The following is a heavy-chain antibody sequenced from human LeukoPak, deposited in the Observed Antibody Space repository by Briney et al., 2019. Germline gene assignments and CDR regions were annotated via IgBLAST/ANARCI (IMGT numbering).Heavy chain of an antibody. D-gene: IGHD1-26*01. Sequence: PGGSLRLSCAASGFTFSDYYMNWIRQAPGKGLEWVSYISSSSSYTNYADSVKGRFTISGDNAKKSLYLQMNSLRAEDTAVYYCARDTGIVGATHSSWFDPWGQGTLVTVSS. CDR2: ISSSSSYT. V-gene: IGHV3-11*05. CDR1: GFTFSDYY. CDR3: ARDTGIVGATHSSWFDP. J-gene: IGHJ5*02.